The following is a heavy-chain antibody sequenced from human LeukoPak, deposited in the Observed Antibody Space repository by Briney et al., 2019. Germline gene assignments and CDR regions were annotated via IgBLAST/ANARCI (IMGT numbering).Heavy chain of an antibody. Sequence: PGGSLRLSCAASGFTFSSYSMNWVRRAPGKGLEWVSSISSSSSYIYYADSVKGRFTISRDNAKNSLYLQMNSLRAEDTAVYYCARVGYDSSGHTYPQYGAFDIWGQGTMVTVSS. J-gene: IGHJ3*02. CDR3: ARVGYDSSGHTYPQYGAFDI. CDR1: GFTFSSYS. CDR2: ISSSSSYI. V-gene: IGHV3-21*01. D-gene: IGHD3-22*01.